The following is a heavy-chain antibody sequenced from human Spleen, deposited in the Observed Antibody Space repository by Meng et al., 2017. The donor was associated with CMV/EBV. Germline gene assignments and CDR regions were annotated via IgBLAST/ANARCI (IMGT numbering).Heavy chain of an antibody. CDR1: GFAFSCYG. CDR2: IRYDGSNN. CDR3: AKPKGDAFDI. V-gene: IGHV3-30*02. J-gene: IGHJ3*02. Sequence: LYFAASGFAFSCYGMHWVRQAPGKGLEWVAFIRYDGSNNYYADSVKGRFTISRDNSKNTLYLQMNSLRAEDTAVYYCAKPKGDAFDIWGQGTMVTVSS.